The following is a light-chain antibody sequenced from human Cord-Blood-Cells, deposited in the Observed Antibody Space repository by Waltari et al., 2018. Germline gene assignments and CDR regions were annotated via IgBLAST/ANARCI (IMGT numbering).Light chain of an antibody. V-gene: IGLV2-14*01. CDR3: SSYTSSSTLGV. J-gene: IGLJ1*01. CDR2: DVS. Sequence: QSALTQPASVYGSPGQSITISCPGTSSDVGGYNYVSWYQQHQGKAPKLMIYDVSNRPSGVSNRFSGSKSGNTASLTISGLQAEDEADYYCSSYTSSSTLGVFGTGTKVTVL. CDR1: SSDVGGYNY.